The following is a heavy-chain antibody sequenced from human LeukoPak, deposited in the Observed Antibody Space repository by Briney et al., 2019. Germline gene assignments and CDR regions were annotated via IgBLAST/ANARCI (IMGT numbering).Heavy chain of an antibody. CDR2: SSSSDDGK. D-gene: IGHD3-10*01. CDR1: GFTFSSYE. J-gene: IGHJ5*02. V-gene: IGHV3-48*03. CDR3: ARDGSGSYPRPNWFDP. Sequence: GGSLRLSCAASGFTFSSYEMNWVRQAPGKGLEWVSASSSSDDGKWYAESVRGRFTISRDTSKNSLYLQMNSLRAEDTAVYYCARDGSGSYPRPNWFDPWGQGTLVTVSS.